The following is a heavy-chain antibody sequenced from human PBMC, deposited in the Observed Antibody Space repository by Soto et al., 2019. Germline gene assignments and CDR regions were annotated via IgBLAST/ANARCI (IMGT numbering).Heavy chain of an antibody. CDR2: IDYSGST. V-gene: IGHV4-39*01. J-gene: IGHJ4*02. Sequence: SETLSLTCTVSGGSISSSSYYWGWIRQPPGKGLEWIGSIDYSGSTYYNPSLKSRVTISVDTSKNTFSLKLSSVTAADTAVYYCATDPSGSHPEGEDYWGQGTLVTVSS. D-gene: IGHD1-26*01. CDR1: GGSISSSSYY. CDR3: ATDPSGSHPEGEDY.